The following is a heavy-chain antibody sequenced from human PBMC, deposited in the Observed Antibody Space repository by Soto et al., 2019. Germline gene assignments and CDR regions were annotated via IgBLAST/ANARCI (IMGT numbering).Heavy chain of an antibody. V-gene: IGHV3-23*01. CDR1: GFGFSDYA. Sequence: EVPLLESGGGLIQPGGSLRLSCAVSGFGFSDYAMSWARPAPGEGLEWVSGISDSGGNTYYADSMKGRFTIARENSKNTLYLQMNSLRGEDTAIYYCAKGYSSAWYTPDVWGQGTTVTVSS. J-gene: IGHJ6*02. D-gene: IGHD6-13*01. CDR3: AKGYSSAWYTPDV. CDR2: ISDSGGNT.